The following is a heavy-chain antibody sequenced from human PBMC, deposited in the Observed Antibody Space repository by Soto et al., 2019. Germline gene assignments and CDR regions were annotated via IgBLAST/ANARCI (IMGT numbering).Heavy chain of an antibody. D-gene: IGHD3-22*01. CDR2: IYWDDSE. CDR3: AHSTYYYDSSGYYRNFDY. Sequence: QITLKESGPTLAKPTQTLTLTCTFSGFSFSTSGAGVGWIRQPPGKALEWLAVIYWDDSERYSPSLKSRLTVTKTTSTHQVVLTMTNMDPADTGTYFCAHSTYYYDSSGYYRNFDYWGQGILVTVSS. V-gene: IGHV2-5*02. J-gene: IGHJ4*02. CDR1: GFSFSTSGAG.